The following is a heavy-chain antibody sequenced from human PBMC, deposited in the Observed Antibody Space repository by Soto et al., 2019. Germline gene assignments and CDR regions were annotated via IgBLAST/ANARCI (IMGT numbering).Heavy chain of an antibody. Sequence: LSLTGTVSGGSVSSSSYYWGWIRQPPGKGLEWIGSIYYSGSTYYNPSLKSRVTISVDTSKNQFSLKLSSVTAADTAVYYCARGQDSSGYYGPFDYWGPGTLVTVSS. J-gene: IGHJ4*02. CDR1: GGSVSSSSYY. CDR2: IYYSGST. D-gene: IGHD3-22*01. V-gene: IGHV4-39*01. CDR3: ARGQDSSGYYGPFDY.